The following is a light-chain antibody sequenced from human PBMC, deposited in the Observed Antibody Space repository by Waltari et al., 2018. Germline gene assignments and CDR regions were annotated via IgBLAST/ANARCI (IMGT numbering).Light chain of an antibody. V-gene: IGKV3-20*01. J-gene: IGKJ1*01. CDR1: QSVSSSS. CDR3: QQYGSSPRT. CDR2: GAS. Sequence: EIVLTQSPGTLSLSPGERVTLSCRASQSVSSSSLAWYQQKPGHAPRLLIYGASSRATGIPDRFSGSGSGTDFTLTISRLEPEDFAVYYCQQYGSSPRTFGQGTKVEIK.